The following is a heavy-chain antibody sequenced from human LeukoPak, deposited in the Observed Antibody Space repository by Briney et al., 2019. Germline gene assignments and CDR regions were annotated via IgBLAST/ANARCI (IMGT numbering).Heavy chain of an antibody. D-gene: IGHD5-12*01. CDR3: AREVRYSGYDSYYFDY. CDR2: IYYSGGT. J-gene: IGHJ4*02. CDR1: GGSISSYY. V-gene: IGHV4-59*01. Sequence: SETLFLTCTVSGGSISSYYWSWIRQPPGKGLEWIGYIYYSGGTNYNPSLKSRVTISVDTSKNQFSLKLSSVTAADTAVYYCAREVRYSGYDSYYFDYWGQGTLVTVSS.